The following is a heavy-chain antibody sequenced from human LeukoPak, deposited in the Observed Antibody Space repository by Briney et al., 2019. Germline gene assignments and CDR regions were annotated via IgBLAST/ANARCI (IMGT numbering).Heavy chain of an antibody. CDR3: ARDGGGGWYEY. D-gene: IGHD6-19*01. J-gene: IGHJ4*02. Sequence: PGRSLRLSCAVSGFTFRSHTMHWVRQAPGKGLEWVAVISNDGSNKYHADSVKGRLIISRDNAKNTLYLHMNSLRVEDTAVYYYARDGGGGWYEYWGQGTLVTVSS. V-gene: IGHV3-30-3*01. CDR1: GFTFRSHT. CDR2: ISNDGSNK.